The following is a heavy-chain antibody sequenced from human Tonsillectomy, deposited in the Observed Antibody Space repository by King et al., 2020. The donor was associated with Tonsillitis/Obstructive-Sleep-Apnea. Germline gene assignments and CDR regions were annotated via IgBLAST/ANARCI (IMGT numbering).Heavy chain of an antibody. V-gene: IGHV4-4*07. D-gene: IGHD6-19*01. J-gene: IGHJ6*02. CDR1: GGSISSYY. CDR3: ARDYSSGYGLDV. CDR2: IHTSGST. Sequence: VQLQESGPGLVKPSETLSLTCTVSGGSISSYYWNWIRQPAGERLEWIGRIHTSGSTNYNPSLKSRVTMSVDTSKNRVSLRLNSVTAADTAVYYCARDYSSGYGLDVWGQGTTVTVSS.